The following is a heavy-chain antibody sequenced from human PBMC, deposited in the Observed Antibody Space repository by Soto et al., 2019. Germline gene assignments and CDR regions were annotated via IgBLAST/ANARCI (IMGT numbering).Heavy chain of an antibody. J-gene: IGHJ6*02. V-gene: IGHV1-18*01. CDR2: ISAYNGNT. D-gene: IGHD3-10*01. CDR1: GYTFTSYG. CDR3: ARRGPYASGTEGGGMDV. Sequence: ASVKVSCKASGYTFTSYGISWVRQAPGQGLEWMGWISAYNGNTNYAQKLQGRVTMTTDTSTSTAYMELRSLRSDDTAVYYCARRGPYASGTEGGGMDVWGQGTTVTVSS.